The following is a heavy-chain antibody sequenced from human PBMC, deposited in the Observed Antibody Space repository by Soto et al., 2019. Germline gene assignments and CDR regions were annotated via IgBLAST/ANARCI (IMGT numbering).Heavy chain of an antibody. D-gene: IGHD2-15*01. V-gene: IGHV3-9*01. Sequence: EVQLVESGGGLVQPGRSLRLSCAASGFTFDDYAMHLVRQAPGKGLEWVSGISWNSGSIGYADSVKGRFTISRDNAKNSLYLQMNSLRAEDTALYYCAKDIYGGGVVAATVDYWGQGTLVTVSS. CDR2: ISWNSGSI. CDR3: AKDIYGGGVVAATVDY. CDR1: GFTFDDYA. J-gene: IGHJ4*02.